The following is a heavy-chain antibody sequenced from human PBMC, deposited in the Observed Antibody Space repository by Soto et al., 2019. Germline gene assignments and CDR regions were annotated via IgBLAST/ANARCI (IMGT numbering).Heavy chain of an antibody. V-gene: IGHV1-18*04. Sequence: QVRLVQSGAEVKKPGASVKVSCKNSGYTFTSYGINWVRQAPGQGLEWMGWISAYNGNTNYAQKFQGRVTMTTDTSTTTAYMELRSLRSDDTAVYYCARDHCSDSSCYSVVDYWGQGTLVTVSS. J-gene: IGHJ4*02. CDR2: ISAYNGNT. D-gene: IGHD2-2*02. CDR1: GYTFTSYG. CDR3: ARDHCSDSSCYSVVDY.